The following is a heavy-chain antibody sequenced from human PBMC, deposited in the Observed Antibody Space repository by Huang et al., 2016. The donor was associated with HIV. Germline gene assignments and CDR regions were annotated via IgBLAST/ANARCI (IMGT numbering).Heavy chain of an antibody. V-gene: IGHV1-24*01. Sequence: QVQLVQSGAEVKKPGASVKVSCKVSGYTLTELSMHWVRQAPGKGLEWRGCLDPEDGETIDAQKYQGRVTMTEDTSTDTAYMELSSLRSEDTAVYYCATVYRRFRNHDSGDYYFDYWDQGTLVTVSS. CDR3: ATVYRRFRNHDSGDYYFDY. CDR2: LDPEDGET. J-gene: IGHJ4*02. D-gene: IGHD3-22*01. CDR1: GYTLTELS.